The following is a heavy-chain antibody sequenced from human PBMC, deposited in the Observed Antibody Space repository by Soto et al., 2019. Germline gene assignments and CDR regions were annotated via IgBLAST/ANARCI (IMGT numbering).Heavy chain of an antibody. CDR1: GGSISSGGYY. J-gene: IGHJ6*02. V-gene: IGHV4-31*03. CDR2: IYYSGST. Sequence: QVQLQESGPGLVKPSQTLSLTCTVSGGSISSGGYYWSWIRQHPGKGLEWIGYIYYSGSTYYNPSLKSRVTISVDTSKNQFSLKPSSVTAADTAVYYCARMRRVEMATISPLGYYYYGMDVWGQGTTVTVSS. D-gene: IGHD5-12*01. CDR3: ARMRRVEMATISPLGYYYYGMDV.